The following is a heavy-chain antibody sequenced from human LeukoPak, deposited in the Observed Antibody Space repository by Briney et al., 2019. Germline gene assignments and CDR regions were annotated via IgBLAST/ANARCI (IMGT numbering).Heavy chain of an antibody. V-gene: IGHV6-1*01. D-gene: IGHD3-22*01. J-gene: IGHJ4*02. CDR1: GDSVSSNSAA. CDR2: TYYRSKWYT. Sequence: SQTLSLTCAISGDSVSSNSAAWNWIRQSPSRGLEWLGRTYYRSKWYTDYAESVKSRITINPDTSKNQFSLQVNSVTPEDTAVYYCARGSSRIYYYDSSGYSHAFDYWGQGILVTVSS. CDR3: ARGSSRIYYYDSSGYSHAFDY.